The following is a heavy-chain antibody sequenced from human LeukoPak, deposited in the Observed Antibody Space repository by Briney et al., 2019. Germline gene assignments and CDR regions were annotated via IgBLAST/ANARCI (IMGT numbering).Heavy chain of an antibody. V-gene: IGHV1-18*04. CDR2: ISTYNGNT. CDR1: GYTFTGYY. J-gene: IGHJ3*02. D-gene: IGHD3-22*01. Sequence: ASVKVSCKASGYTFTGYYMHWVRQAPGQGLEWMGWISTYNGNTNYAQKVQGRVSMTTDTSTRTAYMELRSLRSDDTAVYYCATFAWSSSGYYHHDAFDIWGQGTMVTVSS. CDR3: ATFAWSSSGYYHHDAFDI.